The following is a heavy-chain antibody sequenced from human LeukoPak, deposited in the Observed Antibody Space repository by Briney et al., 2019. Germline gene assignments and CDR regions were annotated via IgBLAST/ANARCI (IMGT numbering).Heavy chain of an antibody. V-gene: IGHV3-48*01. CDR3: ARVQGGGFRTADY. CDR2: ISSSDSTI. J-gene: IGHJ4*02. Sequence: PGGSLRLSCAASGFTFSSYAMNWVRQAPGKGLEWVSYISSSDSTIYYADSVKGRFTISRDNSKNTLFLQMNSLRGEDTAMYYCARVQGGGFRTADYWGQGTLVTVSS. D-gene: IGHD1-14*01. CDR1: GFTFSSYA.